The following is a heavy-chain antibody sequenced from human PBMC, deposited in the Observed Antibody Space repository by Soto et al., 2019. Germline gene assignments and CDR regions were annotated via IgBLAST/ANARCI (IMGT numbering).Heavy chain of an antibody. J-gene: IGHJ4*02. CDR1: GFTFSSLG. Sequence: GGSLRLSCAASGFTFSSLGMDWVRQAPGKGLEWVALISYDGSKKYYGDSVKGRFTISRDNSRNTLYLQMNSLRAEDTAVYYCAKDLTVVRGATMDYWGQETLVTVSS. CDR2: ISYDGSKK. D-gene: IGHD3-10*01. V-gene: IGHV3-30-3*01. CDR3: AKDLTVVRGATMDY.